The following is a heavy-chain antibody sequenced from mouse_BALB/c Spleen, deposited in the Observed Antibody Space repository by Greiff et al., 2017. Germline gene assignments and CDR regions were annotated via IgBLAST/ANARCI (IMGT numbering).Heavy chain of an antibody. CDR1: GFNIKDIY. Sequence: EVQLQQSGAELVKPGASVKLSCTASGFNIKDIYMHWVKQRPEQGLEWIGRIDPANGNTKYDPKFQGKATITADTSSNTAYLQLSSLTSEDTAVYYCARDYYYGSSYHWGQGTLVTVSA. CDR3: ARDYYYGSSYH. J-gene: IGHJ3*01. V-gene: IGHV14-3*02. CDR2: IDPANGNT. D-gene: IGHD1-1*01.